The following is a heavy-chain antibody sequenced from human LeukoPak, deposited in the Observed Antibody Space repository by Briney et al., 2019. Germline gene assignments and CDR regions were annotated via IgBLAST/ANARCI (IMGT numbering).Heavy chain of an antibody. CDR3: AAYYYDSSGYWPGFDP. CDR2: INHSGST. D-gene: IGHD3-22*01. Sequence: SETLSLTCAVYGGSFSGYYWSWIRQPPGKGLEWIGEINHSGSTNYNPSLKSRVTISVDTSKNQFSLKLSSVTAADTAAYYCAAYYYDSSGYWPGFDPWGQGTLVTVSS. CDR1: GGSFSGYY. J-gene: IGHJ5*02. V-gene: IGHV4-34*01.